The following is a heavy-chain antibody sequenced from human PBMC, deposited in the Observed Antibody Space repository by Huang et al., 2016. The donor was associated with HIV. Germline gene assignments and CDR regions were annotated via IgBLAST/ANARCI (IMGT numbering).Heavy chain of an antibody. J-gene: IGHJ4*02. CDR1: DYTLTELS. CDR3: ATGFDVFFDF. D-gene: IGHD3-9*01. V-gene: IGHV1-24*01. Sequence: QVQLVQSRAEVQKPGASVKVSCKVSDYTLTELSIHWVRQPPGKGLEWRGGVDPETGEPIDAQKCQGRVTMTEDTSTETAFMELSGLRPEDTAVYYCATGFDVFFDFWGQETLVTVSS. CDR2: VDPETGEP.